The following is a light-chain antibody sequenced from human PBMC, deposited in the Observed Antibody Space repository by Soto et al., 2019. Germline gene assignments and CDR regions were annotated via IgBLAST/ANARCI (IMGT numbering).Light chain of an antibody. CDR2: GAS. CDR1: QSVSSN. V-gene: IGKV3-15*01. Sequence: EIVMTQSPATLSVSPGERATLSCRASQSVSSNLAWYQQKPGQAPRLLIYGASTRATGIPARFSGSGSGTEFTLTISSLQSEDFADYYCQQYNNWLFTFGPGTKVDIK. CDR3: QQYNNWLFT. J-gene: IGKJ3*01.